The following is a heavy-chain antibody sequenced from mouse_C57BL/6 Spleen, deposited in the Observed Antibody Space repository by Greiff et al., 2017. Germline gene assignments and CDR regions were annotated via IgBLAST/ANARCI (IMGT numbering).Heavy chain of an antibody. CDR3: AAIFDY. J-gene: IGHJ2*01. Sequence: EVKLLESGPVLVKPGASVKMSCKASGYTFTDYYMNWVKQSHGKSLEWIGVINPYNGGTSYNQKFKGKATLTVDKSSSTAYMELNSLTSEDSAVYYCAAIFDYWGQGTTLTVSS. CDR1: GYTFTDYY. V-gene: IGHV1-19*01. CDR2: INPYNGGT.